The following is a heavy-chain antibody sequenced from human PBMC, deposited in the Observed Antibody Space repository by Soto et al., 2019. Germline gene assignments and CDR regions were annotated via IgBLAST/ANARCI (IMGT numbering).Heavy chain of an antibody. J-gene: IGHJ6*02. CDR3: ARVGGSYLDYYYGMDV. CDR2: ISGSGGST. CDR1: GCTFSSYA. Sequence: PGGSLRLSCASSGCTFSSYAMIWVRQAPGKGLEWVSAISGSGGSTYYADSVKGRFTISRDNSKNTLYLQMNSLRAEDTAVYYCARVGGSYLDYYYGMDVWGQGTTVTVSS. D-gene: IGHD1-26*01. V-gene: IGHV3-23*01.